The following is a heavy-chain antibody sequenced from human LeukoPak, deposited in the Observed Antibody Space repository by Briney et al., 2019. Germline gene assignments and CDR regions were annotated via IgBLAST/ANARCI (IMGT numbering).Heavy chain of an antibody. Sequence: SGGSLRLSCAASGFTFSSYWMSWVRQAPGKGLEWVANIKQDGSEKYYVDSVKGRFTISRDNAKNSLYLQMNSLRAEDTAVYYCAREGVSVAVPAAILRRRPFDFWGQGTLVTVSS. J-gene: IGHJ4*02. CDR2: IKQDGSEK. V-gene: IGHV3-7*01. CDR1: GFTFSSYW. CDR3: AREGVSVAVPAAILRRRPFDF. D-gene: IGHD2-2*01.